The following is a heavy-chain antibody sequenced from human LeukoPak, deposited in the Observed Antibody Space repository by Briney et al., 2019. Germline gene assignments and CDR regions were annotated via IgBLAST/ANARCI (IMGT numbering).Heavy chain of an antibody. V-gene: IGHV3-30-3*01. CDR2: ISYDGSNK. Sequence: GGSLRLSCAASGSTFSSYAMHWVRQAPGKGLEWVAVISYDGSNKYYADSVKGRFTISRDNSKNTLYLQMNSLRAEDTAVYYCASYYYDSSGYLDYWGQGTLVTVSS. D-gene: IGHD3-22*01. CDR1: GSTFSSYA. CDR3: ASYYYDSSGYLDY. J-gene: IGHJ4*02.